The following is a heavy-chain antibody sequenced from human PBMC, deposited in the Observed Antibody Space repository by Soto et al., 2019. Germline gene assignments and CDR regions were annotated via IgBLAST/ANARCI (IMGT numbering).Heavy chain of an antibody. V-gene: IGHV3-30*19. Sequence: QVQLVESGGGVVQPGTSLRLSCVGSGFTFRSYVIHWVRQAPGKGLEWVALTSYDGSNKYYDDSVKGRFTISRDNSSNTVDLQMDNLRLEDTALYYCSRWGTTGGLDVWGQGTLVSVSS. CDR1: GFTFRSYV. J-gene: IGHJ4*02. CDR3: SRWGTTGGLDV. D-gene: IGHD3-16*01. CDR2: TSYDGSNK.